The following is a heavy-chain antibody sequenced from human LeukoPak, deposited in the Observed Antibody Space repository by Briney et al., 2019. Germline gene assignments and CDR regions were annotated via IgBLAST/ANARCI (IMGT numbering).Heavy chain of an antibody. CDR1: GGSFSGYY. D-gene: IGHD3-10*01. CDR3: ARDEEALYYGSGSYQPIDY. J-gene: IGHJ4*02. Sequence: SETLSLTCAVYGGSFSGYYWSWIRQPPGKGLEWIGEINHSGSTNYNPSLKSRVTISVDTSKNQFSLKLSSVTAADTAVYYCARDEEALYYGSGSYQPIDYWGQGTLVTVSS. CDR2: INHSGST. V-gene: IGHV4-34*01.